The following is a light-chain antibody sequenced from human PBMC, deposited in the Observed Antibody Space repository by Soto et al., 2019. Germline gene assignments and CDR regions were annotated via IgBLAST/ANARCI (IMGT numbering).Light chain of an antibody. CDR1: SSNIGAGYD. V-gene: IGLV1-40*01. Sequence: QSVLTQPPSVSGAPGQRVTISCTGSSSNIGAGYDVNWYQQLPGTAPKLLIYGYNDRPSGVPDRFSGSKSGTSASLAITGLQAEDEADYYCQSYDSSLSGGVFGGGTKLTVL. CDR3: QSYDSSLSGGV. CDR2: GYN. J-gene: IGLJ3*02.